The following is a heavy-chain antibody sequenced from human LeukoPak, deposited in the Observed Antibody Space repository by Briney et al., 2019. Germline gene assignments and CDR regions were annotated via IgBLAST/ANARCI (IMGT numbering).Heavy chain of an antibody. V-gene: IGHV7-4-1*02. D-gene: IGHD3-10*01. CDR1: GGTFSSYA. Sequence: ASVKVSCKASGGTFSSYAISWVRQAPGQGLEWMGWINTNTGSPTYAQGFTGRFVFSLDTSVSTAYLQISSLKAEDTAVYYCAREFGSGSYSSKDYWGQGTLVTVSS. CDR2: INTNTGSP. CDR3: AREFGSGSYSSKDY. J-gene: IGHJ4*02.